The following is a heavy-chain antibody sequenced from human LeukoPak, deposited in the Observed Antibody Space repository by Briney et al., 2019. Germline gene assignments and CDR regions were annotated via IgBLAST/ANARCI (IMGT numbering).Heavy chain of an antibody. CDR3: ARVFSYYDSSGYYYEAPWYFDL. J-gene: IGHJ2*01. V-gene: IGHV4-59*01. CDR2: IYYSGST. Sequence: SETLSLTCTVSGGSISSYYWSWIRQPPGKGLEWIGYIYYSGSTNYNPSLKSRVTISVDTSKNQFSLKLSSVTAADTAVYYCARVFSYYDSSGYYYEAPWYFDLWGRGTLVTVSS. CDR1: GGSISSYY. D-gene: IGHD3-22*01.